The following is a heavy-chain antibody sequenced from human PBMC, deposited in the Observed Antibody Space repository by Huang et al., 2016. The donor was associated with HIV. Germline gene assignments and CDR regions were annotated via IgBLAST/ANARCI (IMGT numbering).Heavy chain of an antibody. CDR1: GFTFNRSA. V-gene: IGHV1-58*01. J-gene: IGHJ4*02. D-gene: IGHD3-22*01. CDR2: IAVGSGNT. CDR3: AAMYYDSSGYVY. Sequence: QMQLVQSGPEVKKPGTSVKVSCKASGFTFNRSAGQWVRQARGQRLEWIGWIAVGSGNTNYAQKFQERVTITRDMSTSTAYMELSSLRSEDTAVYYCAAMYYDSSGYVYWGQGTLVTVSS.